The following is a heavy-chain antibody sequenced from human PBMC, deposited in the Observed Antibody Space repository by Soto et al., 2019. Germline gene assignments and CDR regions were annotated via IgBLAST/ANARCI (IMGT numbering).Heavy chain of an antibody. CDR3: TTEGTARYYYYYGMDV. D-gene: IGHD1-1*01. V-gene: IGHV3-15*01. CDR1: GFTFSNAW. J-gene: IGHJ6*02. CDR2: ITSKTDGGTT. Sequence: GVTLRLSCAASGFTFSNAWMSWVRQAPGKGLEWVGRITSKTDGGTTDYAAPVKGRFTISRDDSKNTLYLQMNSLKTEDTAVYYCTTEGTARYYYYYGMDVWGQGTTVTVSS.